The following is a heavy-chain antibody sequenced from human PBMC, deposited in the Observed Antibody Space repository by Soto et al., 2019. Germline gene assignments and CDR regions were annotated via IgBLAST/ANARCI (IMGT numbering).Heavy chain of an antibody. Sequence: PSETLSLTCTVSGGSISSGDYYWSWIRQPPGKGLEWIGYIYYSGSTYYNPSLKSRVTISVDTSKNQISLKLSSVSAADTAVYFSARHATRSYDHWGQGPLVTVSS. CDR1: GGSISSGDYY. CDR2: IYYSGST. V-gene: IGHV4-30-4*01. CDR3: ARHATRSYDH. D-gene: IGHD6-25*01. J-gene: IGHJ4*02.